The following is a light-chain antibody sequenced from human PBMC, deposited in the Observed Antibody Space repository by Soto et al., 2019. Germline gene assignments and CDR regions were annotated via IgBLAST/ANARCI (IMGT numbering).Light chain of an antibody. CDR2: DVN. CDR3: SSYTSSETWV. J-gene: IGLJ3*02. CDR1: SSYVGSYNR. V-gene: IGLV2-18*02. Sequence: QSALTQPPSVSGSPGQSVTISCTATSSYVGSYNRVSWYQQPPGTAPKLMIYDVNNRPSGVPDRFSGSKSANTASLTISGLQAEDEAEYYCSSYTSSETWVFGGGTKVTVL.